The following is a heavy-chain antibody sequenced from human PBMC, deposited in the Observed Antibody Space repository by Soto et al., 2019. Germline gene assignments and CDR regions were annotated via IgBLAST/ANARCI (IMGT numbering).Heavy chain of an antibody. D-gene: IGHD6-19*01. CDR2: ISYDGSNK. J-gene: IGHJ4*02. CDR3: AKDQDSSGWYDY. V-gene: IGHV3-30*18. Sequence: QPGGSLRLSCAASGFTFSSYGMHWVRQAPGKGLEWVAVISYDGSNKYYADSVKGRFTISRDNSKNTLYLQMNSLRAEDTAVYYCAKDQDSSGWYDYWGQGTLVTVSS. CDR1: GFTFSSYG.